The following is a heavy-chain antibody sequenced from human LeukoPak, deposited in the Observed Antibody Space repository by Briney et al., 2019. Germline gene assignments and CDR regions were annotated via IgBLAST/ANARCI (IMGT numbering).Heavy chain of an antibody. CDR1: GFTFSSYA. D-gene: IGHD6-19*01. CDR2: IPASGGST. Sequence: PGGSLRLSCIASGFTFSSYAMSWVRQAPGKGLEWVSSIPASGGSTYYADSVKGRFTISRDNSKNSLYLQMNSLRTEDTAVYYCAKESSGGWYFDYWGQGTLVTVSS. CDR3: AKESSGGWYFDY. J-gene: IGHJ4*02. V-gene: IGHV3-23*01.